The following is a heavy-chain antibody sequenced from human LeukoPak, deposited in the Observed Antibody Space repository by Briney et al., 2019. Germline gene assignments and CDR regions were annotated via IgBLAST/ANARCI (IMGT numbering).Heavy chain of an antibody. Sequence: PSETLSLTCTVSGGSISSYYWSWIRQPPGKGLEWIGYIYYSGSTNYNTSLEMRGTISVDTSKNQFSLKLSSVTAADTAVYYCARGEMATMRGIDYWGQGTLVTVSS. CDR2: IYYSGST. CDR1: GGSISSYY. CDR3: ARGEMATMRGIDY. D-gene: IGHD5-24*01. J-gene: IGHJ4*02. V-gene: IGHV4-59*01.